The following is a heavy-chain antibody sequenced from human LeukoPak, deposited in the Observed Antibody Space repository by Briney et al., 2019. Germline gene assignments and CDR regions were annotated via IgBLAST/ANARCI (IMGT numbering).Heavy chain of an antibody. V-gene: IGHV4-59*12. J-gene: IGHJ4*02. CDR1: GGSISSYY. CDR2: IYYSGST. D-gene: IGHD3-10*01. CDR3: AAGSGRPYFDY. Sequence: SETLSLTCTVSGGSISSYYWSWIRQPPGKGLERIGYIYYSGSTNYNPSLKSRVTISVDRSKNQFSLKLSSVTAADTAVYYCAAGSGRPYFDYWGQGTLVTVSS.